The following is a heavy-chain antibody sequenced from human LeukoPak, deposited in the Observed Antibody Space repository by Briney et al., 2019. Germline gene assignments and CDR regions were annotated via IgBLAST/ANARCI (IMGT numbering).Heavy chain of an antibody. CDR2: IYSKTKGGTT. Sequence: GGSLRLSCAASGFPFNNAWMSWVRQAPGKGLEWVGRIYSKTKGGTTDYAAPVKGRFTISRDDAKTMVYLQMNSLKTEDTAVYYCTTVHGVDGREAYFHYWAPGTLVTVSS. CDR3: TTVHGVDGREAYFHY. CDR1: GFPFNNAW. D-gene: IGHD2-8*01. V-gene: IGHV3-15*01. J-gene: IGHJ4*02.